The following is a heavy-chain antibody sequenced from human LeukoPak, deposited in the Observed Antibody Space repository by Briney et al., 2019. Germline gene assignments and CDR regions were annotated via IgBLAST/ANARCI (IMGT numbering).Heavy chain of an antibody. V-gene: IGHV3-23*01. CDR2: ISGSGDNT. CDR3: APRWYTSGWYFHP. CDR1: GFTFSSYA. Sequence: GGSLRLSCAASGFTFSSYAMSWVRQAPGKGLEWVSAISGSGDNTYYADSVKGRFTISRDNSKNTLYLQMNSLRAEDTAVYYCAPRWYTSGWYFHPWGQGTLATVSS. D-gene: IGHD6-19*01. J-gene: IGHJ1*01.